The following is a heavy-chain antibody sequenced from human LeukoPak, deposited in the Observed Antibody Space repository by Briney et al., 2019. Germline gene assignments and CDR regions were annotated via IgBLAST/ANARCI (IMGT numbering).Heavy chain of an antibody. Sequence: SETLSLTCTVSGGSISSSSYYWGWIRQPPGKGLEWIGYIYYSGSTNYNPSLKSRVTISVDTSKNQFSLKLSSVTAADTAVYYCARERGGSWQSYYYYMDVWGKGTTVTVSS. D-gene: IGHD6-13*01. V-gene: IGHV4-61*01. CDR1: GGSISSSSYY. J-gene: IGHJ6*03. CDR3: ARERGGSWQSYYYYMDV. CDR2: IYYSGST.